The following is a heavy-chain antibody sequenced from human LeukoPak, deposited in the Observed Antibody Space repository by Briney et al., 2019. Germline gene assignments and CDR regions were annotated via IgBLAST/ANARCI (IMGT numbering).Heavy chain of an antibody. CDR1: GGSFSGYY. D-gene: IGHD3-22*01. Sequence: SDTLSLTCAFYGGSFSGYYWSWIRHPPGKVLEWIGEINHRGSTNYNPSLKSRVTISGDTSKNQLSLKLSSMTAGDTAVYYCARPPYDYATSGPQDHWGQGTLVTVST. CDR2: INHRGST. J-gene: IGHJ4*02. V-gene: IGHV4-34*01. CDR3: ARPPYDYATSGPQDH.